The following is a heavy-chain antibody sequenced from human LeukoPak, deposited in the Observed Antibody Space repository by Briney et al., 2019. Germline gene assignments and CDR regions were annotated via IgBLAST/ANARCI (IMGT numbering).Heavy chain of an antibody. Sequence: GGSLRLSCAASGFTFSSYAMSWVRRVPGKRLEWVSAISSGAGTTGYADSVKGRFTISRVNSKSTIYLQMNSLRAEDTAIYYCAKDLEQSYSGWSTSYDAWGQGTLVTVSS. V-gene: IGHV3-23*01. J-gene: IGHJ5*02. CDR2: ISSGAGTT. D-gene: IGHD6-19*01. CDR3: AKDLEQSYSGWSTSYDA. CDR1: GFTFSSYA.